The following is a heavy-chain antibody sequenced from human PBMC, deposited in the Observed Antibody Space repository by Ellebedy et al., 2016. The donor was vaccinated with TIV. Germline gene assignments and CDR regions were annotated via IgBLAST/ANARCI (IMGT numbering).Heavy chain of an antibody. CDR1: GFTFSDAS. Sequence: GESLKISXAASGFTFSDASMNWVRQAPGKGLEWVSAISGSGGSTYYADSVKGRFTISRDNSKNTLYLQMNSLRAEDTAVYYCAKYRPGSGSGRFYYGMDVWGQGTTVTVSS. V-gene: IGHV3-23*01. D-gene: IGHD3-10*01. CDR3: AKYRPGSGSGRFYYGMDV. J-gene: IGHJ6*02. CDR2: ISGSGGST.